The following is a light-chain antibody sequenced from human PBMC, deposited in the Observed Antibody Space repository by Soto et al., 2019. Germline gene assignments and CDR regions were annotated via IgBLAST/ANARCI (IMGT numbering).Light chain of an antibody. Sequence: QSVLTQPHSASGTPGQRVTISCSGSSSNIGSNTVNWYQQLPGTAPKLLIYSNNQRPSGVPDRFSDSKSGTSASLAISGLQSEDEADYYCAAWDDSLNGYVFGTGTKVTVL. CDR3: AAWDDSLNGYV. CDR2: SNN. V-gene: IGLV1-44*01. CDR1: SSNIGSNT. J-gene: IGLJ1*01.